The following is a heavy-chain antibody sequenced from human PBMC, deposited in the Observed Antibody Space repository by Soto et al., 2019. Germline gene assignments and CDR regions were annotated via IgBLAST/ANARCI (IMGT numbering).Heavy chain of an antibody. CDR3: ARVDLSVCRGDCYTFDS. CDR1: GGSISSGASS. CDR2: IYHSGST. J-gene: IGHJ4*02. V-gene: IGHV4-30-2*01. D-gene: IGHD2-21*02. Sequence: SETLSLTCAVSGGSISSGASSGSWIRQPPGKGLECIGYIYHSGSTFYNPSLKSPVTISVDRSQNQFYPKLNSVTHAHTAVYYCARVDLSVCRGDCYTFDSWGQGNLVTVS.